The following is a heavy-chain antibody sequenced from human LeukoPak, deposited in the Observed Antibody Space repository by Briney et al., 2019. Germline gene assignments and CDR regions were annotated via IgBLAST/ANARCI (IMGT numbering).Heavy chain of an antibody. CDR1: GFTFSSYS. V-gene: IGHV3-48*01. CDR3: AKSPSLQAFDV. CDR2: IGHTGSIT. J-gene: IGHJ3*01. Sequence: PGGSLRLSCAGSGFTFSSYSMNWVRHAPGKGLEWVSYIGHTGSITDYADSVKGRFTISRDNSKNTLYLQMNSLRAEDTALYYCAKSPSLQAFDVWGQGTMVSVSS.